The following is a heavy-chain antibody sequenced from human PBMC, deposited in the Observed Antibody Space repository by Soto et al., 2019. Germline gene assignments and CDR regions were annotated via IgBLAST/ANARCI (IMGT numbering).Heavy chain of an antibody. D-gene: IGHD6-13*01. CDR3: AKQGGVSSWPYYYYYGMDV. V-gene: IGHV3-30*18. CDR2: ISYDGSNK. J-gene: IGHJ6*01. CDR1: GFTFSSYG. Sequence: QVQLVESGGGVVQPGRSLRLSCAASGFTFSSYGMHWVRQAPGKGLEWVAVISYDGSNKYYADSVKGRFTISRDNSKNTLYLQMNSLRAEDTAVYYCAKQGGVSSWPYYYYYGMDVWGQGTTVTVS.